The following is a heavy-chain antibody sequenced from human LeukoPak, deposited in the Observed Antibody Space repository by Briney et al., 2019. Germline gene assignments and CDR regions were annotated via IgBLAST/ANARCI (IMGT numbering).Heavy chain of an antibody. V-gene: IGHV5-51*01. CDR3: ARLTDDSRGYYSHPGYFQH. CDR1: GYSFTSYW. D-gene: IGHD3-22*01. J-gene: IGHJ1*01. Sequence: GESLKISFKGSGYSFTSYWIGWVRQMPGKGLEWMGIIYPGDSDTRYSPSFQGQVTISADKSISTAYLQWSSLKASDTAMYYCARLTDDSRGYYSHPGYFQHWGQGTLVTVSS. CDR2: IYPGDSDT.